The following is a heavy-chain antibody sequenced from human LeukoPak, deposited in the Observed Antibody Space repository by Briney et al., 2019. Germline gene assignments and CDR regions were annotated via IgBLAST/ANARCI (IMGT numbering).Heavy chain of an antibody. D-gene: IGHD3-22*01. CDR1: GGSISSSSYY. Sequence: SETLSLTCTVSGGSISSSSYYWGWIRQPPGKGLEWIGSIYYSGSTYCNPSLKSRVTMSGDTSKNQFSLKLSSVTAADTAVYYCARAEKGYYYLWFDPWGQGTLVTVSS. J-gene: IGHJ5*02. CDR2: IYYSGST. V-gene: IGHV4-39*07. CDR3: ARAEKGYYYLWFDP.